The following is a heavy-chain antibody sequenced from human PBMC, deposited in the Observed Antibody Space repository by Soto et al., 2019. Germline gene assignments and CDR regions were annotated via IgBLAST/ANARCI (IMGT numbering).Heavy chain of an antibody. CDR3: ARHNGPLYVGYYYDMDV. CDR2: IYYSGYT. V-gene: IGHV4-39*01. J-gene: IGHJ6*02. CDR1: GCAIRTSSYH. D-gene: IGHD3-16*01. Sequence: SEPLSLTYISSGCAIRTSSYHGCWSRHPPGKGLEWIGSIYYSGYTYYNPSLKSRVTISVDTSKNQFSLKLSSVTAADTAVYYCARHNGPLYVGYYYDMDVWGQGTTVT.